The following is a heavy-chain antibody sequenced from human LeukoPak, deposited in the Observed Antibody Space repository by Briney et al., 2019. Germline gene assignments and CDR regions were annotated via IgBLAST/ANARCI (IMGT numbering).Heavy chain of an antibody. Sequence: PGGSLRLSCAASGFTFSSYWMSWVRQAPGKGLEWVANIKQDGSEKYYVDSVKGRFTISRDNAKNSLYLQMNSLRAEDTAVYYCARFPPAPGYGDYAGPLEDYFDYWGQGTLVTVSS. CDR3: ARFPPAPGYGDYAGPLEDYFDY. D-gene: IGHD4-17*01. J-gene: IGHJ4*02. V-gene: IGHV3-7*01. CDR2: IKQDGSEK. CDR1: GFTFSSYW.